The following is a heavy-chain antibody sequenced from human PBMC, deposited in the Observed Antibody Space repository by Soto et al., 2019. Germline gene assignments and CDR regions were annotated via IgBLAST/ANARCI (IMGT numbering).Heavy chain of an antibody. CDR2: INVSGGST. CDR1: GYTFTSYY. Sequence: GASVKVSCKASGYTFTSYYMHWVRQAPGQGLEWMGRINVSGGSTSYAQKLQGRVTMTTDTSTGTAYMELRGLRSDDTAVYYCARGRAYCGGDCYLLDYWGQGTPVTVSS. V-gene: IGHV1-46*01. CDR3: ARGRAYCGGDCYLLDY. J-gene: IGHJ4*02. D-gene: IGHD2-21*02.